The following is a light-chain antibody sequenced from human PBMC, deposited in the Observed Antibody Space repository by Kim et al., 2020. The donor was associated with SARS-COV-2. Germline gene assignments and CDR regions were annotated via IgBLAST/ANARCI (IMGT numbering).Light chain of an antibody. CDR1: ISNIGSHS. CDR3: AARDDTLSGFL. CDR2: RND. J-gene: IGLJ1*01. Sequence: QSVLTQPPSASGTPGQRVTISCSGSISNIGSHSVYWYQQFPGTAPKLLIYRNDQRPSGVPDRFSGSESGTSASLAISGLRSADEADYYCAARDDTLSGFLFGGGTKVTVL. V-gene: IGLV1-47*01.